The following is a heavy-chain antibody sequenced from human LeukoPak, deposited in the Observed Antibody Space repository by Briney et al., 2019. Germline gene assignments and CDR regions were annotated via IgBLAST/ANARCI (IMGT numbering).Heavy chain of an antibody. D-gene: IGHD3-10*01. CDR3: ARDHPTRRITMVRGVLVDTMTGY. J-gene: IGHJ4*02. V-gene: IGHV1-69*05. Sequence: GASVKVSCKASGGTFSSYAISWVRQAPGQGLEWMGGIIPIFGTANYAQKFQGRVTITTDESTSTAYMELSSLRSEDTAVYYCARDHPTRRITMVRGVLVDTMTGYWGQGTLVTVSS. CDR2: IIPIFGTA. CDR1: GGTFSSYA.